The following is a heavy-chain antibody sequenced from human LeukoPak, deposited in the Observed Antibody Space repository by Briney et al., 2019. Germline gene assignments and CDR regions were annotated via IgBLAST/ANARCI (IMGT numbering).Heavy chain of an antibody. CDR2: IRSKANSYAT. J-gene: IGHJ4*02. V-gene: IGHV3-73*01. CDR1: GFTFSGSA. CDR3: IILNYYDSSGNLDY. Sequence: GESLKLSCAASGFTFSGSAMHWVRQASGKGLEWVGRIRSKANSYATAYAASVKGRFTISRDDSKNTAYLQMNSLKTENTAVYYCIILNYYDSSGNLDYWGQGTLVTVSS. D-gene: IGHD3-22*01.